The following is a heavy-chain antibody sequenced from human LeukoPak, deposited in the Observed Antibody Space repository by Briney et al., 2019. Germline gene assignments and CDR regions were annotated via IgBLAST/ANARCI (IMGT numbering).Heavy chain of an antibody. CDR3: ARGFGYGDS. Sequence: PSETLSLTCTVSGGSFSRYYWSWIRQPPGKGLEWIGYIYYSGLPNYNPSLKSRVTISVDTSKNQFSLKLSSVTAADTAVYYCARGFGYGDSWGQGTLVTVSS. J-gene: IGHJ4*02. CDR1: GGSFSRYY. V-gene: IGHV4-59*01. D-gene: IGHD3-16*01. CDR2: IYYSGLP.